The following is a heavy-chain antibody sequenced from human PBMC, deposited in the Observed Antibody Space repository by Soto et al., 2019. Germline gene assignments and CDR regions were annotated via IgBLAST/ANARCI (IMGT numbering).Heavy chain of an antibody. Sequence: QVQLQESGPGLVKPSETLYLPCTVSGGSVSSGSYFWSWIRQPPGKGLEWIGYIYYSGSTKYNPSLKSRVTISVDTSKNQFSLNLSSVTAADTAVYYCARERWDYGDYGFDYWGQGTLVTVSS. V-gene: IGHV4-61*01. D-gene: IGHD4-17*01. J-gene: IGHJ4*02. CDR2: IYYSGST. CDR1: GGSVSSGSYF. CDR3: ARERWDYGDYGFDY.